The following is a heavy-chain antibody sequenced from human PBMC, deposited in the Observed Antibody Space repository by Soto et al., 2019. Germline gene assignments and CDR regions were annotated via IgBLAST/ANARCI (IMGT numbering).Heavy chain of an antibody. J-gene: IGHJ3*02. V-gene: IGHV1-46*01. CDR2: VNPSSGTT. CDR1: GYSFTTYN. Sequence: ASVKVSCKASGYSFTTYNIHWVRQAPGQGLEWMGVVNPSSGTTSYAQKFQGRVTMTRDTSTSTVYMELSSLRSQDAAVYYCARWAPGAFHSRGQGTLVTGSS. CDR3: ARWAPGAFHS.